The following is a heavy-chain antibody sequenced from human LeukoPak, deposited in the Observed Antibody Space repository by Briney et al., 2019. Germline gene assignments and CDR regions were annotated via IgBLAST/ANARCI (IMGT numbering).Heavy chain of an antibody. CDR3: ARGYGDYVYDY. CDR1: GGSFSGYY. D-gene: IGHD4-17*01. J-gene: IGHJ4*02. V-gene: IGHV4-34*01. Sequence: SVTLSLTCAVYGGSFSGYYWSWIRQPPGKGLEWIGEIYLSGSTNYNPSLESRVTISVDTSKSPFSLKLSSVTAADTAVYYCARGYGDYVYDYWGQGALVTVSS. CDR2: IYLSGST.